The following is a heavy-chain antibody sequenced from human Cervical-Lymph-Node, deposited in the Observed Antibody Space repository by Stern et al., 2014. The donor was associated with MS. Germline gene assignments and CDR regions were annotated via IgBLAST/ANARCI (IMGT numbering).Heavy chain of an antibody. CDR3: AKDPRIYDSSGYLDA. Sequence: VQLVESGGGVVQPGRSLRLSCAASGFTFSLYDMHWVRKAPGKGLEWVAVISYDGDNKFYTDSVKGRFTISRDSSKSTLYLQLNSLRPEDTAIYYCAKDPRIYDSSGYLDAWGQGTLVTVSS. CDR2: ISYDGDNK. J-gene: IGHJ5*02. D-gene: IGHD3-22*01. CDR1: GFTFSLYD. V-gene: IGHV3-30*18.